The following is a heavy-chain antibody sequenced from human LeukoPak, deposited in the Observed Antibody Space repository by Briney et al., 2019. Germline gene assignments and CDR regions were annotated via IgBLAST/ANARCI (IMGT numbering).Heavy chain of an antibody. CDR3: ARGGSGSYYKDDWYFDL. CDR2: MNPNSGNT. Sequence: ASVKVSCKASGYTFTSYDINWVRQATGQGLEWMGWMNPNSGNTGYAQKFQGRVTMTRNTSISTAYMELSSLRSEDTAVYYCARGGSGSYYKDDWYFDLWGRGTLVTVSS. D-gene: IGHD3-10*01. CDR1: GYTFTSYD. V-gene: IGHV1-8*01. J-gene: IGHJ2*01.